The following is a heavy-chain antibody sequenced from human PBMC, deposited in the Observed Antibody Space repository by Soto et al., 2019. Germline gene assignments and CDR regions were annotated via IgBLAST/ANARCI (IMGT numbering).Heavy chain of an antibody. Sequence: QVQLVQSGAEVKKPGSSVKVSCKASGGTFSSYTISWVRQAHGQGLEWMGRIIPILGIANYAQKFQGRVTITADKSTSTAYMQLSSLRSEDTAVYYCASSSGSLDAFDIWGQGTMVTVSS. J-gene: IGHJ3*02. D-gene: IGHD1-26*01. CDR1: GGTFSSYT. CDR3: ASSSGSLDAFDI. V-gene: IGHV1-69*02. CDR2: IIPILGIA.